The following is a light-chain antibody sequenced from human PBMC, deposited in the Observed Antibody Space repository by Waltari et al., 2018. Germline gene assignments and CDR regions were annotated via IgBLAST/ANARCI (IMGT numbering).Light chain of an antibody. Sequence: AIRMTQSPYSLSASTGDRVTITCRASQGISSYLAWYQQKPGKAPKLLIYAASTLQNGVPSRFSGSGSGTDFTLTISCLQSEDFATYYCQQYNSDSHSFGQGTRLEIK. CDR2: AAS. CDR1: QGISSY. CDR3: QQYNSDSHS. J-gene: IGKJ2*01. V-gene: IGKV1-8*01.